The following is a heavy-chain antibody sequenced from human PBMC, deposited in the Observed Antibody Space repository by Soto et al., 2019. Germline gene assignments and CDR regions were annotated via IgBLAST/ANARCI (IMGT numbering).Heavy chain of an antibody. Sequence: SVKVSCKASGGTFSSYAISWVRQAPGQGLEWMGGIIPIFGTANYAQKFQGRVTITADESTSTAYMELSSLRSEDTAVYYCARGGDYYDSSGYLAPFDYWGQGTLVTVSS. CDR1: GGTFSSYA. D-gene: IGHD3-22*01. CDR2: IIPIFGTA. J-gene: IGHJ4*02. CDR3: ARGGDYYDSSGYLAPFDY. V-gene: IGHV1-69*13.